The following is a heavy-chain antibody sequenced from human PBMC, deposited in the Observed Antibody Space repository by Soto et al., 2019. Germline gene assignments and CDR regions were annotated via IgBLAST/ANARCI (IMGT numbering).Heavy chain of an antibody. CDR1: GFTFTSSA. V-gene: IGHV1-58*01. J-gene: IGHJ3*02. Sequence: SVKVSCKASGFTFTSSALQWVRQARGQRLEWIGWIDVGSGNTSYAQKFQGRVTMTRNTSTSTAYMELSSLRSEDTAVYYCARGGQWLERAFDIWGQGTMVTVSS. CDR2: IDVGSGNT. D-gene: IGHD6-19*01. CDR3: ARGGQWLERAFDI.